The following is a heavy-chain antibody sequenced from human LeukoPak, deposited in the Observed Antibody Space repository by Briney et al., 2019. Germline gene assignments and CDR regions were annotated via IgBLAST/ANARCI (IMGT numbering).Heavy chain of an antibody. CDR2: ISGSGGST. CDR1: GFTFSSYA. V-gene: IGHV3-23*01. Sequence: GGSLRLSCAASGFTFSSYAMSWVRQAPGKGLEWVSAISGSGGSTYYADSVKGRFTISRDNSKNTLYLQMNSPRAEDTAVYYCAKDLRTGTAYYYYGMDVWGKGTTVTVSS. D-gene: IGHD1-1*01. CDR3: AKDLRTGTAYYYYGMDV. J-gene: IGHJ6*04.